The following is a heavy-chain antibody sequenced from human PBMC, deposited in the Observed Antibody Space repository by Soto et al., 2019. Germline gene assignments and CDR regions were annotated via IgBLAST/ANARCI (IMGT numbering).Heavy chain of an antibody. Sequence: SVKVSCNASGGTFSRYAISWVRPAPGQGLEWMGGIIPIFGTANYAQKFQGRVTITADEHTSTAYMELSSLRSEDTAVYYCARDRGYYYDSSGYYYAFDIGGQGTMVTVSS. CDR1: GGTFSRYA. D-gene: IGHD3-22*01. CDR3: ARDRGYYYDSSGYYYAFDI. J-gene: IGHJ3*02. CDR2: IIPIFGTA. V-gene: IGHV1-69*13.